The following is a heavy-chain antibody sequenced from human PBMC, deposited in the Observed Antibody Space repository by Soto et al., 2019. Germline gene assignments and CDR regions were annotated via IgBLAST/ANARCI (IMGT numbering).Heavy chain of an antibody. J-gene: IGHJ6*03. CDR3: ARAKNNCTNGVCPYYYYYYMDV. Sequence: GGSLRLSCAASGFTFSSYGMHWVRQAPGKGLEWVAVIWYDGSNKYYADSVKGRFTISRDNSKNTLYLQMNSLRAEDTAVYYCARAKNNCTNGVCPYYYYYYMDVWGKGTTVTVSS. CDR1: GFTFSSYG. V-gene: IGHV3-33*01. D-gene: IGHD2-8*01. CDR2: IWYDGSNK.